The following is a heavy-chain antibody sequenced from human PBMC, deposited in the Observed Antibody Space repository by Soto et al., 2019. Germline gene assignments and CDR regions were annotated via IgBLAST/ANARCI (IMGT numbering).Heavy chain of an antibody. CDR3: ARAAVDTAMVTWFDP. CDR2: IIPIFGTA. J-gene: IGHJ5*02. Sequence: SVKVSCKASGGTFSSYAISWVRQAPGQGLEWMGGIIPIFGTANYAQKFQGRVTITADESTSTAYMELSSLRSEDTAVYYCARAAVDTAMVTWFDPWGQGTLVTVSS. V-gene: IGHV1-69*13. D-gene: IGHD5-18*01. CDR1: GGTFSSYA.